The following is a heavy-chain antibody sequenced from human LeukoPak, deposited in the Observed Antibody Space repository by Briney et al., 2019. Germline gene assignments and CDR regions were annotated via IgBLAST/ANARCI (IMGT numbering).Heavy chain of an antibody. V-gene: IGHV3-30-3*01. D-gene: IGHD4-17*01. Sequence: GGSLRLSCVASGFPFSSYWMTWVRQAPGKGLEWVAVISYDGSNKYYADSVKGRFTISRDNSKNTLYLQMNSLRAEDTAVYYCARDPSTRLTTSCFDYWGQGTLVTVSS. CDR1: GFPFSSYW. CDR3: ARDPSTRLTTSCFDY. J-gene: IGHJ4*02. CDR2: ISYDGSNK.